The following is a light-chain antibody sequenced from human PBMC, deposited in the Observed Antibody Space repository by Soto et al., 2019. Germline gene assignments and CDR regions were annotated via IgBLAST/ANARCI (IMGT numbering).Light chain of an antibody. CDR3: QQYNNWPST. Sequence: EIVMTQSPATLSVSPGERATLSCRASQSVSRNLAWYQQKPGQAPRLLIHAASSRATGIPARFSGSGSGTEFTLTISSLQSEDFALYYCQQYNNWPSTFGQGTKLEIK. J-gene: IGKJ2*01. V-gene: IGKV3-15*01. CDR2: AAS. CDR1: QSVSRN.